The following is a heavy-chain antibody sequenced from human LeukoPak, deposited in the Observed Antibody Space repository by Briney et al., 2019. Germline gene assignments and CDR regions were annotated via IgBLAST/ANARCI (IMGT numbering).Heavy chain of an antibody. CDR1: GYTFTGYY. CDR3: ARDRQHYMVRGVRWLHA. CDR2: INPSGGST. Sequence: GASVKVSCKASGYTFTGYYMHWVRQAPGQGLEWMGIINPSGGSTSYAQKFQGRVTMTRDTSTSTVYMELSSLRSEDTAVYYCARDRQHYMVRGVRWLHAWGQGTLVTVSS. V-gene: IGHV1-46*01. J-gene: IGHJ4*02. D-gene: IGHD3-10*01.